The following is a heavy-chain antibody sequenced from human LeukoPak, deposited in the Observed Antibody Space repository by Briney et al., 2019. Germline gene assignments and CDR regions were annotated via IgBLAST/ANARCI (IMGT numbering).Heavy chain of an antibody. CDR2: ISYDGSNK. V-gene: IGHV3-30*03. CDR1: GLTFSSYG. J-gene: IGHJ4*02. CDR3: ARDRGGDYMGDY. D-gene: IGHD3-10*01. Sequence: GGSLRLSCAASGLTFSSYGMHWVRQAPGKGLEWVAVISYDGSNKYYADSVKGRFTISRDNSKNTLYLQMNSLRAEDTAVYYCARDRGGDYMGDYWGQGTLVTVSS.